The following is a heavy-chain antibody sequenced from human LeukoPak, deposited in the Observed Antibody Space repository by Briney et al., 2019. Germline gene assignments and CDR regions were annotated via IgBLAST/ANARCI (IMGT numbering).Heavy chain of an antibody. J-gene: IGHJ4*02. D-gene: IGHD3-9*01. CDR3: ARLHYYDILTGYYFDY. CDR1: GYSFTSYW. CDR2: IYPGDSDT. V-gene: IGHV5-51*01. Sequence: GESLNISCKGSGYSFTSYWIGWVRQMPGKSLEWMGIIYPGDSDTRYSPSFQGQVTISADKSISTSYLQRSSLKAADTAMYYCARLHYYDILTGYYFDYWGQGTLVTVSS.